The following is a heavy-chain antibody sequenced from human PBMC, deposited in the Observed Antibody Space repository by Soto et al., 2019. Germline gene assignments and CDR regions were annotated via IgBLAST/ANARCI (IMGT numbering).Heavy chain of an antibody. Sequence: LRLSCAASGFTFSNAWMSWVRQAPGKGLEWVGRIKSKTDGGTTDYAAPVKGRFTISRDDSKNTLYLQMNSLKTEDTAVYYCTTSVVVTAIPSYWGQGTLVTVSS. D-gene: IGHD2-21*02. CDR3: TTSVVVTAIPSY. V-gene: IGHV3-15*01. CDR1: GFTFSNAW. CDR2: IKSKTDGGTT. J-gene: IGHJ4*02.